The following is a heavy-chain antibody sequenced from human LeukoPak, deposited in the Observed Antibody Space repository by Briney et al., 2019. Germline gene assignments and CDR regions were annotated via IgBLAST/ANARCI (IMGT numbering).Heavy chain of an antibody. J-gene: IGHJ6*03. CDR1: GFTLSSYN. CDR2: ISWRNIDI. CDR3: ARVYSSTWYSGYLHMDV. V-gene: IGHV3-21*01. Sequence: GGSLRLSCVASGFTLSSYNMKWVRPAPGKRRAWVSSISWRNIDIEYAESVKGRFTIARDNDKKSLYLQMNSLRVEDTAVYYCARVYSSTWYSGYLHMDVWGKGTTVTVSS. D-gene: IGHD6-13*01.